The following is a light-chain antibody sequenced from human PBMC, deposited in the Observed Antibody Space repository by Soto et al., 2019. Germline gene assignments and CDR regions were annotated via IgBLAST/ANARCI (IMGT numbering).Light chain of an antibody. J-gene: IGLJ3*02. CDR1: SSDVGSDYL. CDR2: EGT. CDR3: CSYGDFRTSWV. V-gene: IGLV2-23*01. Sequence: QSALTQPASVSGSPGQSITISCTGTSSDVGSDYLVSWYQQHPGTAPKLIIYEGTKRPSGVSDRFSGSRSGNTASLTISGLQTEDEGDYFCCSYGDFRTSWVFGGGTQLTGL.